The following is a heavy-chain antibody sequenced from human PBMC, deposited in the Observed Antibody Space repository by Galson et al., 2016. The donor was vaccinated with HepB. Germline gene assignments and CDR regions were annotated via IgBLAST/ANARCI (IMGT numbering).Heavy chain of an antibody. J-gene: IGHJ6*02. CDR3: ARDLTGFKKYYDFWSGYFYYYYGMDV. CDR1: GFTFSSYS. CDR2: ISSSSTYI. Sequence: YLRLSCAGSGFTFSSYSMNWVRQAPGKGLEWVSSISSSSTYIYYADSVKGRFTISRDNAKNSLYLQMNSLRAEDTAVYYCARDLTGFKKYYDFWSGYFYYYYGMDVWGQGTTVTVSS. D-gene: IGHD3-3*01. V-gene: IGHV3-21*01.